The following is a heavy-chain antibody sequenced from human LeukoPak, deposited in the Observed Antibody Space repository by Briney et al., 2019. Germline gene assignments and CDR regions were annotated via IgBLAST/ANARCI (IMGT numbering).Heavy chain of an antibody. CDR1: GGSFSGYY. J-gene: IGHJ3*02. CDR3: AREKGTPRIPRPFDI. D-gene: IGHD2/OR15-2a*01. V-gene: IGHV4-34*01. CDR2: INHSGST. Sequence: SETLSLTCAVYGGSFSGYYWSWIRQPPGKGLEWIGEINHSGSTNYNPALTSRVTISLETSKTQFSLKLSSVTAADTAVYYCAREKGTPRIPRPFDIWGQGTMVTVSS.